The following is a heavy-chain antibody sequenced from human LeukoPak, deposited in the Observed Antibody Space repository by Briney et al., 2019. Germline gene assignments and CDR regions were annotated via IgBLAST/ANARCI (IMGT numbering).Heavy chain of an antibody. V-gene: IGHV7-4-1*01. Sequence: ASVKVSCKASGYTFTTYAMNWVRQAPGQGLEWMGWINTYTGNPTYAQDFTGRFVFSLDTSVSTAYLQTYSLKAEDTAVYYCARLVAAGGSGSFDPWGQGTLVTVSS. D-gene: IGHD6-13*01. CDR2: INTYTGNP. CDR3: ARLVAAGGSGSFDP. CDR1: GYTFTTYA. J-gene: IGHJ5*02.